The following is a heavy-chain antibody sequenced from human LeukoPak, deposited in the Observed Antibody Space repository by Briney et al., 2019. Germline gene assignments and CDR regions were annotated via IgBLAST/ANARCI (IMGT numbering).Heavy chain of an antibody. CDR2: IYTSGST. V-gene: IGHV4-61*02. D-gene: IGHD2-15*01. J-gene: IGHJ5*02. CDR1: GGSISSGSYY. CDR3: ARGVVVAAPSWFDP. Sequence: SQTLSLTCTVSGGSISSGSYYWSWIRQPAGTGLEWIGRIYTSGSTNYNPSLKSRVTISVDTSKNQFSLKLSSVTAADTAVYYCARGVVVAAPSWFDPWGQGTLVTVSS.